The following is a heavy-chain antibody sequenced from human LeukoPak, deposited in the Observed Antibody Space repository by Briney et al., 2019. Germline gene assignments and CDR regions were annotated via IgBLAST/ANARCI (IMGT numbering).Heavy chain of an antibody. CDR2: IYYSGST. CDR3: ARASCSSTSCYPNI. J-gene: IGHJ3*02. D-gene: IGHD2-2*01. CDR1: GGSISSSSYY. Sequence: KPSETLSLTCTVSGGSISSSSYYWGWIRQPPGKGLEWIGSIYYSGSTNYNPSLKSRVTMSVDTSKNQFSLKLSSVTAADTAVYYCARASCSSTSCYPNIWGQGTMVTVSS. V-gene: IGHV4-39*07.